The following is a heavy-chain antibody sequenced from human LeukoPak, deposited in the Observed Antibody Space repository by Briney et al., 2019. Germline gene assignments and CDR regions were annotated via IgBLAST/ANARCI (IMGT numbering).Heavy chain of an antibody. D-gene: IGHD5-18*01. CDR2: IYTGGST. J-gene: IGHJ3*02. Sequence: SETLSLTCTVSGGSISSYYWSWIRQPAGKGLEWIGRIYTGGSTNYNPSLKSRVTMSVDASKNQFSLKLSSVTAADTAVYYCARDGDSPLDAFDIWGQGTMVTVSS. CDR3: ARDGDSPLDAFDI. V-gene: IGHV4-4*07. CDR1: GGSISSYY.